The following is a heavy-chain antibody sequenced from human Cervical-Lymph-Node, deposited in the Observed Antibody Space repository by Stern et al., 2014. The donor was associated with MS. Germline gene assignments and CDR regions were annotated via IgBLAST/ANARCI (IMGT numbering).Heavy chain of an antibody. CDR3: TRALRIADRPSPGVHWFDP. Sequence: QVQLGQSGAEVEKPGASVKVSCKASGYIFTDYYLHWVRQAPGQGLAWMGRINPKSGGTSYAQSFQGRVTLTRDTSITTAYMDLSRLTSDDTAVYYCTRALRIADRPSPGVHWFDPWGQGTLVIVSS. CDR1: GYIFTDYY. V-gene: IGHV1-2*02. D-gene: IGHD6-6*01. CDR2: INPKSGGT. J-gene: IGHJ5*02.